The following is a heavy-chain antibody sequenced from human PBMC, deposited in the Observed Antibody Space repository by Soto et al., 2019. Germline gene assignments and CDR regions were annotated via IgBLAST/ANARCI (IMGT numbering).Heavy chain of an antibody. D-gene: IGHD5-12*01. J-gene: IGHJ4*02. CDR3: ARHGESTITTFDY. V-gene: IGHV4-39*01. CDR2: IYYSGNT. CDR1: GGSINSTRYY. Sequence: GLVKPSETLSLTCTVSGGSINSTRYYWAWIRQPPGKGLQWLGSIYYSGNTYYDPSLKSRVTISVDTSKNQFSLKLTSVTAADTAVFYCARHGESTITTFDYWGQGTLVPVSS.